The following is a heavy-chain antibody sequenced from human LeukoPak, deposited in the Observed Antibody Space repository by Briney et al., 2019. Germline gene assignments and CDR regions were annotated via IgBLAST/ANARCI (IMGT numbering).Heavy chain of an antibody. Sequence: PGGSLRLSCAASGFTFSSYGMHWVRQAPGKGLDWVAFIRYDGSDKYYADSVKGRFTISRDNSKKTLHLQMNSLRAEDTAVYFCAKDSWEVGATSEIDYWGQGIPVTVSS. CDR1: GFTFSSYG. D-gene: IGHD1-26*01. V-gene: IGHV3-30*02. CDR3: AKDSWEVGATSEIDY. J-gene: IGHJ4*01. CDR2: IRYDGSDK.